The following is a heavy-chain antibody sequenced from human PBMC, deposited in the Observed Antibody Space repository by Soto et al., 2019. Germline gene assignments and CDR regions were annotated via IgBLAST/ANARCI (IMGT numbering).Heavy chain of an antibody. D-gene: IGHD3-10*01. Sequence: QVHLVESGGGLVKPGGSLRLTCAASGFTFSDYYMSWIRQAPGKGLEWVSYISSSSSYTNYADSVKGRFTISRDNAKNSLYLQMNSLRAEDTAVYYCASLDGSGSYGGVDYWGQGTLVTVSS. CDR2: ISSSSSYT. CDR1: GFTFSDYY. CDR3: ASLDGSGSYGGVDY. J-gene: IGHJ4*02. V-gene: IGHV3-11*05.